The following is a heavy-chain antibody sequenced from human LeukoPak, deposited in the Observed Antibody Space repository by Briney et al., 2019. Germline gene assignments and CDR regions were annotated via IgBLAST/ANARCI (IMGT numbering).Heavy chain of an antibody. V-gene: IGHV1-18*01. J-gene: IGHJ4*02. Sequence: ASVKVSCKASGYTLTSYGISWVRQAPGQGLEWMGWISAYNGNTNYAQKLQGRVTMTRDTSTSTVYMELSSLRSEDTAVYYCARDPPHTTGWYSCLDYWGQGTRVTVSS. CDR3: ARDPPHTTGWYSCLDY. CDR1: GYTLTSYG. D-gene: IGHD6-19*01. CDR2: ISAYNGNT.